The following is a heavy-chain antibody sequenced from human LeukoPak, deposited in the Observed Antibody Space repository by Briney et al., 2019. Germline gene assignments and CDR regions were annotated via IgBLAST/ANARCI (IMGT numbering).Heavy chain of an antibody. CDR2: ISYDGSSK. D-gene: IGHD5-24*01. V-gene: IGHV3-30*03. J-gene: IGHJ4*02. CDR1: GFTFSSYG. Sequence: PGGSLRLSCAASGFTFSSYGMHWVRQAPGKGLEWVAVISYDGSSKYYADSVKGRFTISRDTSNNTLYLQMNSLRVEDTSVYYCAREMPTTETFDYWGQGALVTVPS. CDR3: AREMPTTETFDY.